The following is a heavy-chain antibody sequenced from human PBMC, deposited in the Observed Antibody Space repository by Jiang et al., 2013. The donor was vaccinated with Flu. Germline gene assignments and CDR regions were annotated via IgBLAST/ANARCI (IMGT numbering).Heavy chain of an antibody. V-gene: IGHV4-39*01. Sequence: GSGLVKPSETLSLTCTVSGGSISSDYHYWGWIRQPPGRGLEWIGSIYYGSIYNTGSTYHNLSLKSRVTISGDTSKNQLSLKLSSVTAADTAVYYCARHGGAPGPSAFDIWGQGDNG. CDR2: IYYGSIYNTGST. CDR3: ARHGGAPGPSAFDI. D-gene: IGHD1-26*01. CDR1: GGSISSDYHY. J-gene: IGHJ3*02.